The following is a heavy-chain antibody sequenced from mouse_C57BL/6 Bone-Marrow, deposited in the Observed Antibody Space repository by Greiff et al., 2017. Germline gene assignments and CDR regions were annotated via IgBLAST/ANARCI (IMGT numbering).Heavy chain of an antibody. J-gene: IGHJ1*03. CDR2: ISNGGGST. V-gene: IGHV5-12*01. CDR1: GFTFSDYY. D-gene: IGHD1-1*01. Sequence: EVHLVESGGGLVQPGGSLKLSCAASGFTFSDYYMYWVRQSPEKRLEWVAYISNGGGSTYYPDTVQCRFTISSDNANNILYLQMSRLKSEDTAMYYCARGIYDYGSSYPYWYFDVWGTGTTVTVSS. CDR3: ARGIYDYGSSYPYWYFDV.